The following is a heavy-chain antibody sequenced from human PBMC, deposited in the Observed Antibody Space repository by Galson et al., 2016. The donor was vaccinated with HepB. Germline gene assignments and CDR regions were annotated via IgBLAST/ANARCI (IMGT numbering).Heavy chain of an antibody. CDR3: ARDHSLVETDNDAFDI. Sequence: GYTFTIYYMHWVRQAPGQGLEWMGIINPSGGTTSYAQRFQGRVTLTRDTSTSTVYMELSRLRSEDTAVYYCARDHSLVETDNDAFDIWGQGTMVTVSS. D-gene: IGHD5-24*01. CDR1: GYTFTIYY. J-gene: IGHJ3*02. V-gene: IGHV1-46*01. CDR2: INPSGGTT.